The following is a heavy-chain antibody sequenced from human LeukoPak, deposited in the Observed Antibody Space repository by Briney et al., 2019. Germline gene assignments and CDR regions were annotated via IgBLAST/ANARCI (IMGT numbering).Heavy chain of an antibody. J-gene: IGHJ6*02. CDR3: AKGLTTMVRGVIYRKTTYYYGMDV. D-gene: IGHD3-10*01. CDR2: ISYDGSNK. CDR1: GFTFSSYG. Sequence: GSLRLSCAASGFTFSSYGMHWVRQAPGKGLEWVAVISYDGSNKYYADSVKGRFTISRDNSKNTLYLQMNSLRAEDTAVYYCAKGLTTMVRGVIYRKTTYYYGMDVWGQGTTVTVSS. V-gene: IGHV3-30*18.